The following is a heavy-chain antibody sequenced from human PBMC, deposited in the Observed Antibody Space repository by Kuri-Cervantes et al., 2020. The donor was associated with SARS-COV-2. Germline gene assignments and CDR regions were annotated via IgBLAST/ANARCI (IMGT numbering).Heavy chain of an antibody. V-gene: IGHV4-4*08. CDR1: GGSISGYF. CDR3: ARDLTYYGLADY. D-gene: IGHD1-26*01. J-gene: IGHJ4*02. CDR2: IYNSGST. Sequence: SETLSLTCTVSGGSISGYFWSWIRQPPGKGLEWIGYIYNSGSTNYNPSLKSRVTISVDTSKNQFSLNLSSVTAADTAVYYCARDLTYYGLADYWGQGTLVTVSS.